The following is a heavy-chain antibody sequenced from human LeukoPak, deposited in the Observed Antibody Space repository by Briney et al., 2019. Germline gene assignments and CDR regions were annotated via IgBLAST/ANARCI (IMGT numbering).Heavy chain of an antibody. V-gene: IGHV3-53*01. CDR2: VYSGGST. CDR3: ASDGGRYYDSSGYFTGDY. D-gene: IGHD3-22*01. Sequence: PGGSLRLSCVASEFTVSSDYMSWVRQAPGKGLEWISVVYSGGSTFYADSVKGRFTISRDNAKNSLYLQMNSLRAEDTAVYYCASDGGRYYDSSGYFTGDYWGQGTLVTVSS. J-gene: IGHJ4*02. CDR1: EFTVSSDY.